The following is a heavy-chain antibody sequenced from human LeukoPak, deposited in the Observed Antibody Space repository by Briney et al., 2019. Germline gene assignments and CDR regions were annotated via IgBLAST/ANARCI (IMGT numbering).Heavy chain of an antibody. D-gene: IGHD4-17*01. CDR1: GGSISSGGYY. V-gene: IGHV4-31*03. CDR3: ARYRLGGPTTVTDQQRYYFDY. Sequence: SETLSLTCTVSGGSISSGGYYWSWIRQHPGKGLEWIGYIYYSGSTYYNPSLKSRVTISVDTSKNQFSLKLSSVTAADTAVYYCARYRLGGPTTVTDQQRYYFDYWGQGTLVTVSS. CDR2: IYYSGST. J-gene: IGHJ4*02.